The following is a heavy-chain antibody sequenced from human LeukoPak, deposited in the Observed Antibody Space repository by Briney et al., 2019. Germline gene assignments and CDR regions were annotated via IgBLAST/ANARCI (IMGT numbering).Heavy chain of an antibody. CDR3: AKSHGDYYYYGMDV. V-gene: IGHV3-23*01. CDR1: GFTFSSYA. D-gene: IGHD3-16*01. Sequence: PGGSLRLSCAAYGFTFSSYAMSWVRQAPGKGLEWVSAISGSGGSTYYADSVKGRFTISRDNSKNTLYLQMNSLRAEDTAVYYCAKSHGDYYYYGMDVWGQGTTLTVSS. CDR2: ISGSGGST. J-gene: IGHJ6*02.